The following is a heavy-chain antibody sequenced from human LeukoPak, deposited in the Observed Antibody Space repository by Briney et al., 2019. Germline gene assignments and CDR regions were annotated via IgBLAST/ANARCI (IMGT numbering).Heavy chain of an antibody. Sequence: PGGSLRLSCAASGFTFSNYWMSWVRQAPGRGLEWVANIKPDGSEKYYVDSVKGRFSFSRDNAKNSLYLQMNSLRAEDTAVYFCVSLGNYGSGSFAFNYWGQGALVTVSS. CDR2: IKPDGSEK. D-gene: IGHD3-10*01. V-gene: IGHV3-7*05. J-gene: IGHJ4*02. CDR3: VSLGNYGSGSFAFNY. CDR1: GFTFSNYW.